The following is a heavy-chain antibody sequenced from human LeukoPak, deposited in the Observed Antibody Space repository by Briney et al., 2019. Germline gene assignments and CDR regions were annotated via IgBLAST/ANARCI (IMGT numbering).Heavy chain of an antibody. D-gene: IGHD5-18*01. V-gene: IGHV3-30*18. J-gene: IGHJ4*02. CDR3: AKDKSGGYSYGEFDY. CDR1: GFTFSSYG. CDR2: ISYDGSNK. Sequence: GGSLRLSCAASGFTFSSYGMHWVRQAPGKGVEWVAVISYDGSNKYYADSVKGRFTISRDNSKNTLHLQMNSLSDEDTAVYSCAKDKSGGYSYGEFDYWGQGTLVTVSS.